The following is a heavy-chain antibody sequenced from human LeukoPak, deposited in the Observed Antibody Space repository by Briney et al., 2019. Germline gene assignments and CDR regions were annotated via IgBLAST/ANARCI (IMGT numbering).Heavy chain of an antibody. D-gene: IGHD3-10*01. CDR3: ARGPPESLGSYYTNY. CDR2: ISSSSSTI. CDR1: GFTFSSYS. Sequence: PGGSLRLSCAASGFTFSSYSMNWVRQAPGKGLEWVSYISSSSSTIYYADSVKGRFTISRDNAKDSLYLQMNSLRAEDTAVYYCARGPPESLGSYYTNYWGQGTLVTVSS. J-gene: IGHJ4*02. V-gene: IGHV3-48*01.